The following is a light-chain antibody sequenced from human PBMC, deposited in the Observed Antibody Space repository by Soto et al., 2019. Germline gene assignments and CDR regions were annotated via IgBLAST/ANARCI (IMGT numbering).Light chain of an antibody. CDR3: QQYATYSPEWT. V-gene: IGKV1-5*01. CDR2: GAS. CDR1: QSIGTW. Sequence: DIQMTQSPSTLSASVGYSVTVTCRASQSIGTWLAWYQQKPGTAPKLLIDGASSLETGVSSRFSGSGSGTKFTLTITRLHPDDFATSYCQQYATYSPEWTFGQGTKGDIK. J-gene: IGKJ1*01.